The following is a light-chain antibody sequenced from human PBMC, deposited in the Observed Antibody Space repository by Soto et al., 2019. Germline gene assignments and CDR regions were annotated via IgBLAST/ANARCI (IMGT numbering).Light chain of an antibody. CDR2: DSN. CDR1: SSNIGNND. CDR3: ETWDSSLSVVV. J-gene: IGLJ2*01. Sequence: QAVVTQPPSVSAAPGQKVTISCSGSSSNIGNNDVYWYQQLPRTAPKLLIYDSNKRPSGISDRFSGSKSGTSATLGITGLQTGDEADYYCETWDSSLSVVVFGGGTKLTVL. V-gene: IGLV1-51*01.